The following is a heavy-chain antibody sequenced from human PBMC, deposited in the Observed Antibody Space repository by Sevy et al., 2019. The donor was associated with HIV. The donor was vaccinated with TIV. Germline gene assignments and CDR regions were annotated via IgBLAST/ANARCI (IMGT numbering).Heavy chain of an antibody. V-gene: IGHV3-48*02. CDR3: ARDRAVRGVSYYYYSMDV. D-gene: IGHD3-10*01. CDR1: GFTFSSYS. CDR2: ISSSSSTI. Sequence: GGSLRLSCAASGFTFSSYSMNWVRQAPGKGLEWVSYISSSSSTIYYADSVKGRFTISRDNAKNSLYLQMNSLRDEDTAVYYCARDRAVRGVSYYYYSMDVWGQGTTVTVSS. J-gene: IGHJ6*02.